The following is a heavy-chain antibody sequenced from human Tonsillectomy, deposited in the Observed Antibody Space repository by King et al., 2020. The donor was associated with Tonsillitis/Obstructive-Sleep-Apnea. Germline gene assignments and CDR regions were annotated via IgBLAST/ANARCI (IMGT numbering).Heavy chain of an antibody. V-gene: IGHV3-21*01. CDR3: ARISGSQYYFDY. J-gene: IGHJ4*02. CDR1: GFTFSSYT. Sequence: VQLVESGGGLVKPGGSLRLSCAASGFTFSSYTINWVRQAPGKGLEWVSSISGSSSYIYYADSVKGRLTISRDNAKNSLYLQMNSLRAEDTAVYYCARISGSQYYFDYWGQGTLVTVSS. CDR2: ISGSSSYI. D-gene: IGHD1-26*01.